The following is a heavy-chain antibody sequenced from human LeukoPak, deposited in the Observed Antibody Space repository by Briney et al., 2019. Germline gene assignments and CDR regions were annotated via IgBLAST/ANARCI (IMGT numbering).Heavy chain of an antibody. CDR3: ARDSGSRDSSGYYAYYYYGMDV. D-gene: IGHD3-22*01. V-gene: IGHV3-33*01. CDR2: IWYDGSNK. Sequence: GGSLRLSCAASGFTFSSYGMHWVRQAPGKGLEWVAVIWYDGSNKYYADSVKGRFTISRDNSKNTLYLQMNSLRAEDTAVYYCARDSGSRDSSGYYAYYYYGMDVWGQGTTVTVSS. J-gene: IGHJ6*02. CDR1: GFTFSSYG.